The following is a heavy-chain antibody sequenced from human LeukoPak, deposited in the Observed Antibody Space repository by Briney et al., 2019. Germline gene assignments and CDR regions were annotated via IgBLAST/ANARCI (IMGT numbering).Heavy chain of an antibody. CDR1: GGSISSYY. CDR2: IYYSGST. J-gene: IGHJ3*02. CDR3: ARPGGSDAFDI. V-gene: IGHV4-59*01. D-gene: IGHD3-10*01. Sequence: SETLSHTCTVSGGSISSYYWSWIRQPPGKGLEWIGYIYYSGSTNYNPSLKSRVTISVDTSKNQFSLKLSSVTAADTAVYYFARPGGSDAFDIWGQGTMVTVSS.